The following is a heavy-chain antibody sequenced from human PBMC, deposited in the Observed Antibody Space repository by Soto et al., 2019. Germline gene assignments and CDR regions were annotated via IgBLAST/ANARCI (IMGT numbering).Heavy chain of an antibody. CDR3: ASEGEPYSRVCRKCGAYDY. J-gene: IGHJ4*02. Sequence: EVQLVESGGGLVQPGGSLRLYCGASGFIFRSYWMSWVRQAPGKGLEWVANIKPDGSEKDYVDAVKGRFTISRDNAKNSLYLKMNSLRDEDPAVYYCASEGEPYSRVCRKCGAYDYWGRGTLVTVSS. D-gene: IGHD1-26*01. V-gene: IGHV3-7*01. CDR1: GFIFRSYW. CDR2: IKPDGSEK.